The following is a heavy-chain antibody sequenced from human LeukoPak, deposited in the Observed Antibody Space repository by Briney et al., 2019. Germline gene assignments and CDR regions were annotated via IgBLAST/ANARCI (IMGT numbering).Heavy chain of an antibody. Sequence: PGGSLRLSCAASGFTFSSYAMSWVRQAPGKGLEWVSAISGSGGSTYYADSVKGRFTISRDNSKNTLYLQMNSLRAEDTAVYYCARVPEFSSSWYVNFDYWGQGTLVTVSS. V-gene: IGHV3-23*01. D-gene: IGHD6-13*01. CDR2: ISGSGGST. J-gene: IGHJ4*02. CDR1: GFTFSSYA. CDR3: ARVPEFSSSWYVNFDY.